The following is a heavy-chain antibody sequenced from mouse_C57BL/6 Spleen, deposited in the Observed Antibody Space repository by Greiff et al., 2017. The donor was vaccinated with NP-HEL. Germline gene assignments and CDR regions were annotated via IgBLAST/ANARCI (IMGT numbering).Heavy chain of an antibody. J-gene: IGHJ2*01. CDR3: AKEGIYFDY. V-gene: IGHV1-85*01. CDR1: GYTFTSYD. CDR2: IYPRDGST. Sequence: QVQLQQSGPELVKPGASVKLSCKASGYTFTSYDINWVKQRPGQGLEWIGCIYPRDGSTKYNEKFKGKATLTVDTSSSTAYMELHSLTSEDSAVYFCAKEGIYFDYWGQGTTLTVSS.